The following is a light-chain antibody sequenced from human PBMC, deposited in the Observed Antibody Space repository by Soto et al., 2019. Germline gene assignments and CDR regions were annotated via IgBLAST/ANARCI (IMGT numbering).Light chain of an antibody. J-gene: IGLJ2*01. CDR3: AAWDDSLRAVV. Sequence: QSVLTQSPSASATPGQRVTISCSGSGSNIGTYAVNWYQQLPGTAPTLLIFRNHQRPSGVPDRFSGSKSGTSASLAISGPQYEDEADYYCAAWDDSLRAVVFGGGTKVTVL. CDR1: GSNIGTYA. V-gene: IGLV1-44*01. CDR2: RNH.